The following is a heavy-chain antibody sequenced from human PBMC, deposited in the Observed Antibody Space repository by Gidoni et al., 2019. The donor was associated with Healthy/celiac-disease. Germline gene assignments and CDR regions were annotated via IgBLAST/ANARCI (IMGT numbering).Heavy chain of an antibody. D-gene: IGHD5-12*01. Sequence: TAYAASVKGRFTISRDDSKNTAYLQMNSLKTEDTAVYYCRGATTKGYYFDYWGQGTLVTVSS. CDR2: T. J-gene: IGHJ4*02. CDR3: RGATTKGYYFDY. V-gene: IGHV3-73*01.